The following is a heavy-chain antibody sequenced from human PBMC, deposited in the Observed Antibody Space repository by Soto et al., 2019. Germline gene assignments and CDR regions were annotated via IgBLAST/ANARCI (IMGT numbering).Heavy chain of an antibody. V-gene: IGHV4-31*11. CDR3: ARDLPAEGYYYGMDV. CDR1: GGSISSGGYY. CDR2: IYYSGST. Sequence: SETLSLTCAVSGGSISSGGYYWSWIRQHPGKGLEWIGYIYYSGSTYYNPSLKSRVTISVDTSKNQFSLKLSSVTAADTAVYYCARDLPAEGYYYGMDVWGQGTTVTVSS. J-gene: IGHJ6*02.